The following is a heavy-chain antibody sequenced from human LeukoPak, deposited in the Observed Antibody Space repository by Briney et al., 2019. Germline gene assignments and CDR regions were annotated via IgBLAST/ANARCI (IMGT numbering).Heavy chain of an antibody. CDR2: ISSSTTYI. CDR3: ARGALVRGVIRYFDY. Sequence: TGGSLRLSCAASGFTFNTYSMNWVRQAPGRGLEWASSISSSTTYIYYADSVKGRFTISRDNAKDSMYLQMNSLRAEDTAVYYCARGALVRGVIRYFDYWGQGSLVTVSS. V-gene: IGHV3-21*01. J-gene: IGHJ4*02. CDR1: GFTFNTYS. D-gene: IGHD3-10*01.